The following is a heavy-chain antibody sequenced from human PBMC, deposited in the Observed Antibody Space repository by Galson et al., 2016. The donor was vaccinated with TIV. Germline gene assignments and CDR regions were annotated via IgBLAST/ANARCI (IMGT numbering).Heavy chain of an antibody. Sequence: SLRLSCAASGFTFGNYWMSWVRQAPGKGLEWVANIDKDGNEKYYVDSVKGRFTISRDNAKNTLYLQMNSLRAEDMAIFYCARLLEWAHEAFETWGQGTMVTVSA. J-gene: IGHJ3*02. D-gene: IGHD3-3*01. CDR2: IDKDGNEK. V-gene: IGHV3-7*01. CDR1: GFTFGNYW. CDR3: ARLLEWAHEAFET.